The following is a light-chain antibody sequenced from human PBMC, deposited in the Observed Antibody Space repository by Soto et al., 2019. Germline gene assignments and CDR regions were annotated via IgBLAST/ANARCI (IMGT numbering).Light chain of an antibody. J-gene: IGKJ4*01. Sequence: DIPMTQSPSSLSASVGDRVTITCRASQSISIYLNWYQQKPGKAPKVLIYTASSLQSGVPSRFSGIGSGTDFTLSISCLQPEDFATYYCQQTYSGPLTFGGGTKVEIK. CDR1: QSISIY. CDR2: TAS. V-gene: IGKV1-39*01. CDR3: QQTYSGPLT.